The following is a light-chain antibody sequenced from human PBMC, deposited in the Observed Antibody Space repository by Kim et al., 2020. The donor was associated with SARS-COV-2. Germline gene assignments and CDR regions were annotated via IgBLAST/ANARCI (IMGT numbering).Light chain of an antibody. V-gene: IGKV2-30*01. CDR3: MQGIHPIT. Sequence: QPASISCRSSQSLGYSNGNTYLNWFQQRPSESPRRLIDKVSNRDSVVPDRFSGSGSGTDFTLKSSRVEADDVGVYYCMQGIHPITFGQGTQLEIK. J-gene: IGKJ5*01. CDR1: QSLGYSNGNTY. CDR2: KVS.